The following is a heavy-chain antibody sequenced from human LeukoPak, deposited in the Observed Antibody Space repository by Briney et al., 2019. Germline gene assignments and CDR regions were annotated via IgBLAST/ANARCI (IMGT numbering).Heavy chain of an antibody. D-gene: IGHD5-18*01. V-gene: IGHV3-74*01. CDR2: INSDGTST. Sequence: PGGSLRLSCAASGFTFSSYWMHWVRQVPGKGLVWVSRINSDGTSTTYADSVKGRFTISGDNAKNTLYLQMNSLRAEDTAVYYCARGASGYSYGWGQGTLVTVSS. J-gene: IGHJ4*02. CDR1: GFTFSSYW. CDR3: ARGASGYSYG.